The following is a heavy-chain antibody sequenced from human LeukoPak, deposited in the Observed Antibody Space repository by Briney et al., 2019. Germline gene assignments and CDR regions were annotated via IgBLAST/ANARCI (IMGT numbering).Heavy chain of an antibody. V-gene: IGHV1-69*06. CDR3: AKVFTVTGYYMDV. J-gene: IGHJ6*03. CDR1: GGTFSSYA. Sequence: SVKVSCKASGGTFSSYAISWVRQAPGQGLEWMGGIIPIFGTANYAQKFQGRVTITADKSTSTAYMELSSLRAEDTAVYYCAKVFTVTGYYMDVWGKGTTVTISS. CDR2: IIPIFGTA. D-gene: IGHD4-17*01.